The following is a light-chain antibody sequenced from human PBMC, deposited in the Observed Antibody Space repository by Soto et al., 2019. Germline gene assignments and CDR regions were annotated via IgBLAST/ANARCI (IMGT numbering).Light chain of an antibody. Sequence: DIQMTQSPSTLSASVGDRVTIACRASQSISGWLAWYQQKPGKAPKLLIYDVSSLESGVPSRFSGSGSGTEFTLTISSLQSDDFATYYCQQYNSYSRTFGQGTKVDIK. CDR2: DVS. CDR3: QQYNSYSRT. J-gene: IGKJ1*01. V-gene: IGKV1-5*01. CDR1: QSISGW.